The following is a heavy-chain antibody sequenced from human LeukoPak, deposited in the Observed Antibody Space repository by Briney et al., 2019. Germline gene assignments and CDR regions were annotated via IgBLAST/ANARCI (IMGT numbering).Heavy chain of an antibody. CDR3: ARGGYCSSTSCYTYYYMDV. CDR2: ISGGGGST. V-gene: IGHV3-23*01. J-gene: IGHJ6*03. D-gene: IGHD2-2*02. Sequence: GGSLRLSCAASGFPFSKYAMSWVRQAPGKGLEWVSGISGGGGSTYYGDYVKGRFNISRDNYKNMLYVQLNSLRAEDTAVYYCARGGYCSSTSCYTYYYMDVWGKGTTVPVSS. CDR1: GFPFSKYA.